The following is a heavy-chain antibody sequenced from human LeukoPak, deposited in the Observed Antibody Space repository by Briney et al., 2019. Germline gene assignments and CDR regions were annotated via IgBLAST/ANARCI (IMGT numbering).Heavy chain of an antibody. CDR1: GGSITSGGYY. CDR3: ARGISYGFVY. CDR2: IYYSVST. D-gene: IGHD5-18*01. J-gene: IGHJ4*02. V-gene: IGHV4-31*03. Sequence: SETLSLTCTVSGGSITSGGYYWSWIRQHPGKGLEWIGYIYYSVSTYYNPSLKSRVTISIDTSKKQFSPDLNSVTAADTAVYYCARGISYGFVYWGQGTLVTVSS.